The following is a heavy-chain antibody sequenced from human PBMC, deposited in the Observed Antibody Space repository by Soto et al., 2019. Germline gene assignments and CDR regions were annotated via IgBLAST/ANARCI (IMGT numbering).Heavy chain of an antibody. V-gene: IGHV4-59*08. J-gene: IGHJ5*02. D-gene: IGHD6-13*01. CDR2: VYYTGGT. CDR1: GGSVSGYY. CDR3: ARGISKYSSWYEPHTWFDA. Sequence: SETLSLTCTVSGGSVSGYYWNWIRQASGKGPEWIGYVYYTGGTKYNPSLGTPVSMSSDTSKNHFSLKMRSVTAADTAVYYCARGISKYSSWYEPHTWFDAWGQGALVTVSS.